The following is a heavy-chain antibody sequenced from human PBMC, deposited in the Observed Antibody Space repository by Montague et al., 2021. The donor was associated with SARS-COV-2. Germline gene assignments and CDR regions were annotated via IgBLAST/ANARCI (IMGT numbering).Heavy chain of an antibody. CDR2: IYASGST. V-gene: IGHV4-4*07. CDR3: VRDGGNWYYFDY. D-gene: IGHD3-16*01. Sequence: SETLSLTCSISGVSITSYYWSWVRQPAGKGLEWIGFIYASGSTNYSPSLKSRVRLSIDNPKNQFSLKLESLTAAGTAVYYCVRDGGNWYYFDYWGQGALVTVSS. J-gene: IGHJ4*02. CDR1: GVSITSYY.